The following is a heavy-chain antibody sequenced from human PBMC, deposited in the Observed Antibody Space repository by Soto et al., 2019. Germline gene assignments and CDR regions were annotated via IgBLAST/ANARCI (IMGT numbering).Heavy chain of an antibody. V-gene: IGHV4-31*03. Sequence: QVQLQESGPGLVKPSQTLSLTCTVSGGSISSGGYYWSWIRQHPGKGLEWIGYIYYSGSTYYNPSLKSRVTISVDTSKNQFSMKLSSVNAADTAVYYCARESPLGWGSGSGWFDPWGQGTLVTVSS. CDR3: ARESPLGWGSGSGWFDP. CDR1: GGSISSGGYY. CDR2: IYYSGST. D-gene: IGHD3-10*01. J-gene: IGHJ5*02.